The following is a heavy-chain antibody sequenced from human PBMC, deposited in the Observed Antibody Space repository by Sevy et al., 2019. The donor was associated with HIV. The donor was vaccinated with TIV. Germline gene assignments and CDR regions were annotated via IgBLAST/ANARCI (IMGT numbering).Heavy chain of an antibody. CDR2: INPNSGGT. Sequence: ASVKVSCKASGYTFTGYYMHWVRQAPGQGLEWVGWINPNSGGTNYAQNFQGRVSMTRDTSITTAYMELSRLRSDDTAVYYCARNNSTTTNCYDWFGPWGQGTLVTVSS. CDR3: ARNNSTTTNCYDWFGP. J-gene: IGHJ5*02. D-gene: IGHD2-2*01. V-gene: IGHV1-2*02. CDR1: GYTFTGYY.